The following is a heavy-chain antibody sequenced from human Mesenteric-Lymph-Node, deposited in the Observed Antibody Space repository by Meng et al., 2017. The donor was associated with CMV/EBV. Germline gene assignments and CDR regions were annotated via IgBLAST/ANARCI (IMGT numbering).Heavy chain of an antibody. CDR1: GFIFSDYW. CDR3: ATLEAGYCSSSICQMDV. Sequence: GESLKISCVASGFIFSDYWIHWVRQVPGKGLVWVSRINNDGSSTNYADSVKGRFTISRDNAKNTLSLQMNSLRAEDTAVYYCATLEAGYCSSSICQMDVWGLGTTVTVSS. V-gene: IGHV3-74*01. J-gene: IGHJ6*02. D-gene: IGHD2-2*01. CDR2: INNDGSST.